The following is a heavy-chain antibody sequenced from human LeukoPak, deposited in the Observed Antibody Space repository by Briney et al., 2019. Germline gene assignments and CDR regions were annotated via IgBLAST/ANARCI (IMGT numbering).Heavy chain of an antibody. Sequence: PSETLSLTCTVSGGSINNYFWSWIRQPPGKGLEWIGHIYYSGSTNYNPSLKSRVTISVDTSKNQFSVKLSSVTAADAAVYYCARGRIHYDSTGYYYWGQGTLVTVSS. CDR1: GGSINNYF. V-gene: IGHV4-59*01. J-gene: IGHJ4*02. CDR2: IYYSGST. D-gene: IGHD3-22*01. CDR3: ARGRIHYDSTGYYY.